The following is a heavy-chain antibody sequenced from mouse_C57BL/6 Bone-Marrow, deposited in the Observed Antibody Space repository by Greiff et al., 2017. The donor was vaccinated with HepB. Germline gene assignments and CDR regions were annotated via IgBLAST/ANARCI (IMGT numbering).Heavy chain of an antibody. CDR2: INPNYGTT. J-gene: IGHJ4*01. Sequence: VQLKESGPELVKPGASVKISCKASGYSFTDYNMNWVKQSNGKSLEWIGVINPNYGTTSYNQKFKGKATLTVDQSSSTAYMQLNSLTSEDSAVYYCARERTYYSNYYAMDYWGQGTSVTVSS. V-gene: IGHV1-39*01. CDR3: ARERTYYSNYYAMDY. CDR1: GYSFTDYN. D-gene: IGHD2-5*01.